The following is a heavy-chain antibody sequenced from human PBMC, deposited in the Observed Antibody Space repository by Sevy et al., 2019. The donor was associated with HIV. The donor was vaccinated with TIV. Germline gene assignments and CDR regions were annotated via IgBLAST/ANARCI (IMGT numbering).Heavy chain of an antibody. V-gene: IGHV3-30*18. CDR2: ISYDGSNK. D-gene: IGHD2-15*01. CDR3: AKDLEYCSGGSCYYFDY. CDR1: GFTFSSYG. J-gene: IGHJ4*02. Sequence: GGSLRLSCAASGFTFSSYGMHWVRQAPGKGLEWLAVISYDGSNKYYADSVKGRFTISRDNSKNTLYLQMNSLRAEDTAVYYCAKDLEYCSGGSCYYFDYWGQGTLVTVSS.